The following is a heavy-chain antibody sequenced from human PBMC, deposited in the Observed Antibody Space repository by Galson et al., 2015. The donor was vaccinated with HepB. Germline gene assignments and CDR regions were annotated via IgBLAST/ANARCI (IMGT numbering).Heavy chain of an antibody. CDR2: INTNNGNT. CDR1: GYSFISYG. Sequence: SVKVSCKASGYSFISYGISWVRQAPGQGLEWMGWINTNNGNTKYVQKVQGRITMTTDTSTSTAYMELRSLRSDDTAVYYCARDPLINSASDFWFDPWGQGTLVTVSS. D-gene: IGHD5-12*01. J-gene: IGHJ5*02. V-gene: IGHV1-18*01. CDR3: ARDPLINSASDFWFDP.